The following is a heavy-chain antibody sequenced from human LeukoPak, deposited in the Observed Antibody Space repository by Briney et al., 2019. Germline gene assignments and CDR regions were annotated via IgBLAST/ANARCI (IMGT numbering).Heavy chain of an antibody. CDR3: ARDPRELYYDSSGYYNSRGDY. J-gene: IGHJ4*02. CDR1: GYTFTGYY. CDR2: INPDSGGT. Sequence: ASVKVSCKASGYTFTGYYMHWVRQAPGQGLEWMGWINPDSGGTNYAQKFQGRVTMTRDTSISTAYMELSRLRSDDTAVYYCARDPRELYYDSSGYYNSRGDYWGRGILVTVSS. D-gene: IGHD3-22*01. V-gene: IGHV1-2*02.